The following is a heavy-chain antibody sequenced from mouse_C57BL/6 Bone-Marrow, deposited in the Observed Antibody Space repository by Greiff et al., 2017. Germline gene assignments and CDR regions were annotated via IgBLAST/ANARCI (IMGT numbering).Heavy chain of an antibody. V-gene: IGHV7-3*01. CDR3: ARSRGAYYAMDY. CDR1: GFTFTDYY. Sequence: EVQGVESGGGLVQPGGSLSLSCAASGFTFTDYYMSWVRQPPGKALEWLGFIRNKANGYTTEYSASVKGRFTISRDNSQSILYLQMNALRAEDSATYYCARSRGAYYAMDYWCQGTSVTVSS. J-gene: IGHJ4*01. CDR2: IRNKANGYTT.